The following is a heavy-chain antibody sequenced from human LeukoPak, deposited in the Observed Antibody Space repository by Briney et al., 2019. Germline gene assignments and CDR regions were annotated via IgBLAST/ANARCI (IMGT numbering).Heavy chain of an antibody. Sequence: SGPTLVNPSETLSLTCTVSGGSISSYYWSWIRQPPGKGLEWIGYISYSGSTNCNPSLKSRVTISVDTSKNQLSLKLNSVTAADTAVYYCARYIWGSYPTFEDYWGQGSLVTVSS. J-gene: IGHJ4*02. D-gene: IGHD3-16*02. CDR2: ISYSGST. CDR1: GGSISSYY. CDR3: ARYIWGSYPTFEDY. V-gene: IGHV4-59*01.